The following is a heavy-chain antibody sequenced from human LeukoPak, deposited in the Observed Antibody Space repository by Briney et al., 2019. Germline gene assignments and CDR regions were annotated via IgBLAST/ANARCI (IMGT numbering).Heavy chain of an antibody. Sequence: ASVKVSCEASGYSFTGYDLNWVRQAPGQGLEWMGWINPNSGGTNYAQKFQGRVTMTRDTSISTAYMELSKLRSDDTAVYYCARRVRFLEWLPDDYWGQGTLVTVSS. V-gene: IGHV1-2*02. CDR1: GYSFTGYD. J-gene: IGHJ4*02. CDR3: ARRVRFLEWLPDDY. D-gene: IGHD3-3*01. CDR2: INPNSGGT.